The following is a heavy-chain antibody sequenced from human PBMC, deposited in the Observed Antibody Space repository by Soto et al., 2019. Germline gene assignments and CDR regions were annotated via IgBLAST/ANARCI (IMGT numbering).Heavy chain of an antibody. CDR3: TREAIVAENWFDP. V-gene: IGHV1-3*01. CDR1: GYTFVDYA. Sequence: QVQLVQSGAEVKRPGASVKISCRASGYTFVDYALHWVRQAPGQGLEWVGWMNPNTGNIKYSNNFEDRVSITRDRATSTAYMELRGLRSEDTAVYFCTREAIVAENWFDPWGKGTLVTVSS. D-gene: IGHD2-21*01. J-gene: IGHJ5*02. CDR2: MNPNTGNI.